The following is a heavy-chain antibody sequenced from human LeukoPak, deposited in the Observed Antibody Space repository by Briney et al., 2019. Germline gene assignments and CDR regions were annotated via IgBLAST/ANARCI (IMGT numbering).Heavy chain of an antibody. Sequence: PSETLSLTCAVYGGSFSGYYWSWIRQPPGKGLEWIGEINHSGSTNYNPSLKSRVTISVDTSKNQFSLKLSSVTAADTAVYYCARGSWDYDSSGYQDYWGQEPWSPSPQ. V-gene: IGHV4-34*01. CDR2: INHSGST. J-gene: IGHJ4*01. CDR1: GGSFSGYY. D-gene: IGHD3-22*01. CDR3: ARGSWDYDSSGYQDY.